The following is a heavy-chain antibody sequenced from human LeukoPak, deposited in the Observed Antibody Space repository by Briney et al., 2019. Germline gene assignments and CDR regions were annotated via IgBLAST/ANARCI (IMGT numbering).Heavy chain of an antibody. V-gene: IGHV4-39*07. D-gene: IGHD3-16*01. Sequence: SETLSLTCTVSGDSIRINPYYWGWLRQAPGKGLEWIASTLYGGNTFYNPSLKSRVTISVDTSKNQFSLKLTSVTAADTAVYYCARPRGPYEALYYFDSWGQGTLVTVSS. CDR2: TLYGGNT. CDR3: ARPRGPYEALYYFDS. J-gene: IGHJ4*02. CDR1: GDSIRINPYY.